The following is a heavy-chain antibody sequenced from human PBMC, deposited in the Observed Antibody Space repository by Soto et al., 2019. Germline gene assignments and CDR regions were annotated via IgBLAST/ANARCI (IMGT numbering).Heavy chain of an antibody. D-gene: IGHD2-15*01. V-gene: IGHV1-18*01. Sequence: ASVKVSCKASGYTFTSYGISWVRQAPGQGLEWMGWISAYNGNTNYAQKLRGRVTMTTDTSTSTAYMELRSLRSDDTAVYYCAGCSGGSCYSLQAFDIWGQGTMVTVSS. J-gene: IGHJ3*02. CDR1: GYTFTSYG. CDR3: AGCSGGSCYSLQAFDI. CDR2: ISAYNGNT.